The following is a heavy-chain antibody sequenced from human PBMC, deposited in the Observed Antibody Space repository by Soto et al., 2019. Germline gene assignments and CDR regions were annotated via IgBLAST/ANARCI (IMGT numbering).Heavy chain of an antibody. CDR3: ATSSVSRLLNHWYFDL. J-gene: IGHJ2*01. Sequence: SETLSLTCTVSGGSISSSDYYWGWIRQTPGKGLEYIGSISYGANTYYNPSLRSRLTISIDTSESQFSLMLSSVTAADTAVYYCATSSVSRLLNHWYFDLWGRGTLVTVSS. CDR2: ISYGANT. CDR1: GGSISSSDYY. V-gene: IGHV4-39*01. D-gene: IGHD2-8*01.